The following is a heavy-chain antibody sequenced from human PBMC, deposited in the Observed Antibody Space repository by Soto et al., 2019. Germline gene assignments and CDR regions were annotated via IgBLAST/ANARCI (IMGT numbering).Heavy chain of an antibody. J-gene: IGHJ6*02. D-gene: IGHD3-10*01. CDR1: GFTFRSYG. Sequence: QVQLVESGGGVVQPGRPLRFSCAAPGFTFRSYGMHWFRKAPGKGLEWVAVISYDGSDRYYADSVKGRFTISRDNSKNTLYLQMNSLRAEDTAVYYCAKVSSDRGYYFYGMDVWGQGTTVTVSS. CDR3: AKVSSDRGYYFYGMDV. CDR2: ISYDGSDR. V-gene: IGHV3-30*18.